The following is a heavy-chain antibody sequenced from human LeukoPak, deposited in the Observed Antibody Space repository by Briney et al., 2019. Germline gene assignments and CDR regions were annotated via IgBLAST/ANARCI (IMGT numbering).Heavy chain of an antibody. CDR3: ARDRRNTYGRNLDY. Sequence: PSETLSLTCTVSDYSISSGYYWGWIRQPPGKGLEWIASIYHSGTTSYNPSPKSRVTISVDTSKNQFSLKLSSVTAADTAVYYCARDRRNTYGRNLDYWGQGTLVTVSS. D-gene: IGHD5-18*01. CDR1: DYSISSGYY. V-gene: IGHV4-38-2*02. J-gene: IGHJ4*02. CDR2: IYHSGTT.